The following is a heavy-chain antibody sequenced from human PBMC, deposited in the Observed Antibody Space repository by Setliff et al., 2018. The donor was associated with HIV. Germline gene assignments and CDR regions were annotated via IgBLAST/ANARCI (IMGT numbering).Heavy chain of an antibody. D-gene: IGHD6-13*01. V-gene: IGHV4-4*07. J-gene: IGHJ4*02. CDR3: ARSPSYRSSWEYYFDY. CDR2: IYVSGTTIYT. Sequence: PSETLSLTCTVSGGSMNTFHWTWIRQPAGQGLEWIGRIYVSGTTIYTNYNHSLRTRVIISVDTSNQFSLKLSSVTAADAAVYYCARSPSYRSSWEYYFDYWGQGILVTVSS. CDR1: GGSMNTFH.